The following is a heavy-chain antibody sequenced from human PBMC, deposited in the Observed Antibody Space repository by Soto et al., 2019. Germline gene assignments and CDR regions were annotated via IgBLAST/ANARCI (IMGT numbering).Heavy chain of an antibody. CDR2: INIGGGST. CDR1: GFTFSIYA. V-gene: IGHV3-23*01. CDR3: AKDRGGSSWFYGLDV. Sequence: SLRLSCVASGFTFSIYAMNWVRQAPGKGLEWVSAINIGGGSTHYADSVKGRFTISRDNSKNTLYLQMNSLTAEDTAVYYCAKDRGGSSWFYGLDVWGQGTTVTVSS. J-gene: IGHJ6*02. D-gene: IGHD6-19*01.